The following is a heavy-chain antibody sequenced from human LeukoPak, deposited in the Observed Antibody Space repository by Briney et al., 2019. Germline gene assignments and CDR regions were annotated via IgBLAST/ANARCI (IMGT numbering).Heavy chain of an antibody. CDR2: IIPIFGTA. CDR3: ARGVEVVTAIVYYYYYGMDV. Sequence: GASVKVSCKASGGTFSSYAISWVRQAPGQGLEWMGGIIPIFGTANYAQKFQGRVTITADESTSTAYMELSSLRSEDTAVYYCARGVEVVTAIVYYYYYGMDVWGQGTTVTVSS. V-gene: IGHV1-69*13. J-gene: IGHJ6*02. D-gene: IGHD2-21*02. CDR1: GGTFSSYA.